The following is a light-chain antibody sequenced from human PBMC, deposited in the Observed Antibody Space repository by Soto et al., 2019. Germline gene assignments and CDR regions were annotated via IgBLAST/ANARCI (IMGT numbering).Light chain of an antibody. CDR1: QSVSRN. CDR3: QHYSTWPT. CDR2: GAS. Sequence: EIVMTQSPATLSVSPGERATLSCRASQSVSRNLAWYQQRPGQAPRLLISGASTRATGIAARFSGSGSGRDFTLTSISLQAEDFALYHCQHYSTWPTFGQGTKLEIK. J-gene: IGKJ5*01. V-gene: IGKV3-15*01.